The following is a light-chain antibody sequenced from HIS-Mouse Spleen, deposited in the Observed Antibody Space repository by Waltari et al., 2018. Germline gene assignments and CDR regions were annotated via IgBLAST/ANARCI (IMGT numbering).Light chain of an antibody. CDR2: KAS. Sequence: DIQMTQPPSTLSASVGDRVTITCRASQSISSWLAWYQQQPGKAPKLLIYKASSLESGVPSRFSGSGSGIEFTLTISSLQPDDFATYYCQQYNSYSRTFGQGTKVEIK. CDR3: QQYNSYSRT. J-gene: IGKJ1*01. CDR1: QSISSW. V-gene: IGKV1-5*03.